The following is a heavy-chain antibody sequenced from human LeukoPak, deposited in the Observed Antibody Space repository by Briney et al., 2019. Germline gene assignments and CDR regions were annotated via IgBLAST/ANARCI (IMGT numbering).Heavy chain of an antibody. CDR2: INPNSGGT. CDR1: GYTFTGYY. J-gene: IGHJ4*02. Sequence: ASVKVSCKASGYTFTGYYMHWVRQAPGQGLEWMGWINPNSGGTNYAQKFQGRVIMTRNTSISTAYMELSSLKSEDTAVYYCARGGGSSGYYYVGNWGQGTLVTVSS. CDR3: ARGGGSSGYYYVGN. D-gene: IGHD3-22*01. V-gene: IGHV1-2*02.